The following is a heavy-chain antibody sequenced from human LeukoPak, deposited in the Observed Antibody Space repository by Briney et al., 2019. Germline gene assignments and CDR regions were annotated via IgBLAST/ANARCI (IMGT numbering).Heavy chain of an antibody. CDR3: ASLPFLWGYYYYYYYMDV. CDR2: IFYSGNT. D-gene: IGHD1-26*01. Sequence: PSETLSLTCTVSGGSISRSSRYWGWIRQPPGKGLEWIGSIFYSGNTYDNPSLKSRVTISVDTSKNQFSLQLNSVTAADTAVYYCASLPFLWGYYYYYYYMDVWGKGTTVTISS. V-gene: IGHV4-39*01. J-gene: IGHJ6*03. CDR1: GGSISRSSRY.